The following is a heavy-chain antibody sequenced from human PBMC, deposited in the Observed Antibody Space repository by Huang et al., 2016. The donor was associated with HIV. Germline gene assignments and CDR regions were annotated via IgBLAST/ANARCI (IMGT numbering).Heavy chain of an antibody. CDR1: GGVFSTET. D-gene: IGHD6-13*01. J-gene: IGHJ3*01. Sequence: QVQLVQSGTAVRKPGSSVKVSCKTSGGVFSTETISWLRQAQGGITHICGATKYAQKFQDRVTITADESTSTAYMEMNSLGSADTAMYYCASDRIPGPGRGAFDVWGQGTMVIVSP. V-gene: IGHV1-69*13. CDR3: ASDRIPGPGRGAFDV. CDR2: ITHICGAT.